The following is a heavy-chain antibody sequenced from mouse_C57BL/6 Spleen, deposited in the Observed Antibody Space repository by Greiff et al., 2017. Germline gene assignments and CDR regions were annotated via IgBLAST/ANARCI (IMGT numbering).Heavy chain of an antibody. J-gene: IGHJ4*01. CDR2: IDPNSGGT. V-gene: IGHV1-72*01. CDR1: GYTFTSSW. Sequence: QVQLQQPGAELVKPGASVKLSCKASGYTFTSSWMHWVKQRPGRGLEWIGRIDPNSGGTKYNEKFKSKATLTVDKPSSTAYMQLSSMTSEDYAVYYCARDYDGYSFYAMDYWGQGTSVTVSS. CDR3: ARDYDGYSFYAMDY. D-gene: IGHD2-3*01.